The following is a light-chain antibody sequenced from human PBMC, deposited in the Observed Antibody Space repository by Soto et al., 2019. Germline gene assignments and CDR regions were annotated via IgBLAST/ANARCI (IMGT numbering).Light chain of an antibody. CDR3: QQYGGSPRT. CDR1: QSVSSNY. CDR2: GAS. J-gene: IGKJ1*01. Sequence: EIVLTQSPGTLSLSPGERATLSCRASQSVSSNYLAWYQQKSGQAPRLLIYGASSRATGIPDRFSGSGSGTDFTLTISRLEPEDFAVYYCQQYGGSPRTFGQGTKVVIK. V-gene: IGKV3-20*01.